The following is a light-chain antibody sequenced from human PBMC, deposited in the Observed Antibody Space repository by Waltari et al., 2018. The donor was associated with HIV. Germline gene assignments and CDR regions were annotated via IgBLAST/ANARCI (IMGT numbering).Light chain of an antibody. CDR1: TSTTGGNT. J-gene: IGLJ1*01. CDR2: SNN. V-gene: IGLV1-44*01. Sequence: QSVLAQPPSASGTPGQRVTISCSGSTSTTGGNTVSWYQQLPGTAPKLLIYSNNERPSGVPDRLSGSTSGTSASLVISGLQSEDEADYYCAAWDDSLKGGAFGTGTKVTVL. CDR3: AAWDDSLKGGA.